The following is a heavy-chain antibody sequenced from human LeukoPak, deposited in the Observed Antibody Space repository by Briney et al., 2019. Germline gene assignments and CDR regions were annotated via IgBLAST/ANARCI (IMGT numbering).Heavy chain of an antibody. J-gene: IGHJ6*02. CDR3: ARDRHCVNGLCHNSPGMDV. CDR1: GFTFSGYG. D-gene: IGHD2-8*01. CDR2: IWFDGKNE. Sequence: GGSLRLSCAASGFTFSGYGMHWVRLAPGKGLEWVADIWFDGKNEHFAASVKGRFTISRDNSKKTMYLQINSLRAEDTAVYYCARDRHCVNGLCHNSPGMDVWGRGTTVTVSS. V-gene: IGHV3-33*01.